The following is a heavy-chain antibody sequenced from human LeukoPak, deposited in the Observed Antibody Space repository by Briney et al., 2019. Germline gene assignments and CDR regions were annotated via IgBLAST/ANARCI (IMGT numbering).Heavy chain of an antibody. CDR2: IYSGGST. D-gene: IGHD2-2*01. CDR1: GFTVSNNY. V-gene: IGHV3-66*01. J-gene: IGHJ5*02. CDR3: ARARGYCSSTSCYSWFDP. Sequence: GGSLRLSCAASGFTVSNNYMSWVRQAPGKGLEWVSVIYSGGSTYYADSVKGRFTISRDNSKNTLYLQMNSLRAEDTAVYYCARARGYCSSTSCYSWFDPWGQGTLVTVSS.